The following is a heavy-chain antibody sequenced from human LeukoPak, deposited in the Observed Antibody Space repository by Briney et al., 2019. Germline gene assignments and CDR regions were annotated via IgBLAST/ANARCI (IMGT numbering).Heavy chain of an antibody. D-gene: IGHD3/OR15-3a*01. CDR3: SRTRYDYWSDPYYSYGMDV. CDR2: IYYSGST. J-gene: IGHJ6*02. V-gene: IGHV4-39*01. CDR1: GGSISSSSYY. Sequence: SETLSLTCTVSGGSISSSSYYWGWIRQPPGKGLEWVGSIYYSGSTYYNPSLKSRVTISVDTSKNQFSLKLSSVTAADTAVYYCSRTRYDYWSDPYYSYGMDVWGQGTTVTVSS.